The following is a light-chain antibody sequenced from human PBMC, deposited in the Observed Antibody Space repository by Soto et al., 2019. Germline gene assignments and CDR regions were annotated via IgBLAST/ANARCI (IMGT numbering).Light chain of an antibody. CDR3: SSFTSKSTLI. V-gene: IGLV2-14*01. Sequence: QSVLTQPASLSGSPGQSITISCAGTIRDVGAYNLVSWYQQYPGRAPQLILYEVRNRPSGISFRFSGFKSGNTASLTISGLQAEDEADYYCSSFTSKSTLIFGGGTQVTVL. CDR1: IRDVGAYNL. CDR2: EVR. J-gene: IGLJ2*01.